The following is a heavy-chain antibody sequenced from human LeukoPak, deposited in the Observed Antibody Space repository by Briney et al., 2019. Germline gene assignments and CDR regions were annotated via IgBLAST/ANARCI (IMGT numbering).Heavy chain of an antibody. CDR1: GGSISSHY. J-gene: IGHJ3*02. CDR2: IYYTGTR. Sequence: PSETLSLTCTVSGGSISSHYWSWIRQPPGKGLEWIAYIYYTGTRNYNPSLKSRVTISVDTSKNQISLRLSSVTAADTAVYHCARQGIDAFDIWGQGTLVTVSS. V-gene: IGHV4-59*08. CDR3: ARQGIDAFDI.